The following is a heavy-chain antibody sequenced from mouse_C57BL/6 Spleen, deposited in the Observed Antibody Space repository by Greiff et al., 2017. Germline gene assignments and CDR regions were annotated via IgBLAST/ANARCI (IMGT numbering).Heavy chain of an antibody. V-gene: IGHV5-4*03. CDR2: ISDGGSYT. D-gene: IGHD2-2*01. CDR1: GFTFSSYA. Sequence: EVMLVESGGGLVKPGGSLKLSCAASGFTFSSYAMSWVRQTPEKRLEWVATISDGGSYTYYPDNVKGRFTISRDNAKNNLYLQMSHLKSEDTAMYYCARGEGYDGCYWYFDVWGTGTTVTVSS. J-gene: IGHJ1*03. CDR3: ARGEGYDGCYWYFDV.